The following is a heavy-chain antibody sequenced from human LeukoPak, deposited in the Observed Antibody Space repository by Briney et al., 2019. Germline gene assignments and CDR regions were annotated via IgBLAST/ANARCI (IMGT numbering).Heavy chain of an antibody. CDR1: GFTFGSYG. J-gene: IGHJ4*02. D-gene: IGHD1-26*01. Sequence: PGGSLRLSCAASGFTFGSYGMHWVRQAPGKGLEWVSVISYDGSNKYYADSVKGRFTISRDNSKNSLYLQMNSLRAEDTAVYYCAKIGTRIVGATFYFDYWGQGTLVTVSS. V-gene: IGHV3-30*18. CDR2: ISYDGSNK. CDR3: AKIGTRIVGATFYFDY.